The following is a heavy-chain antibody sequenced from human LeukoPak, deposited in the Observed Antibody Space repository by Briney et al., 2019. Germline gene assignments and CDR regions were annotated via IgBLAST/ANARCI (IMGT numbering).Heavy chain of an antibody. Sequence: ASVKVSCKASGYTFTSYDINWVRQATGQGLEWMGWMNPNSGNTGYAQKFQGRVTMTRNTSISTVYMELSSLRSEDTAVYYCARSIVVVTAFDYWGQGSLVTVSS. V-gene: IGHV1-8*01. CDR2: MNPNSGNT. CDR1: GYTFTSYD. J-gene: IGHJ4*02. D-gene: IGHD2-21*02. CDR3: ARSIVVVTAFDY.